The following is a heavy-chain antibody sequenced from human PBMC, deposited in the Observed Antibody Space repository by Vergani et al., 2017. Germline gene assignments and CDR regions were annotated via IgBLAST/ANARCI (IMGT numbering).Heavy chain of an antibody. CDR3: ARAKRGRLAVGATDS. V-gene: IGHV7-4-1*01. D-gene: IGHD6-19*01. J-gene: IGHJ4*02. CDR2: INPTTGNP. Sequence: QEQLVQSGSELKKPGSSVKVSCKASGGTFSSYAISWVGQAPGQGLEWMGWINPTTGNPTYARAFTGRFVFALDTSISTAYLQVGSLKAGDTAVYFCARAKRGRLAVGATDSWGQGTLLTVSS. CDR1: GGTFSSYA.